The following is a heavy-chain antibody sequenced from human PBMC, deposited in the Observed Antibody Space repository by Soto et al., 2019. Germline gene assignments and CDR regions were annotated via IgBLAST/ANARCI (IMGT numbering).Heavy chain of an antibody. J-gene: IGHJ3*02. CDR2: ISSSGSTI. Sequence: GGSLRLSCAASGFTFSDYYMSWIRQAPGKGLEWVSYISSSGSTIYSADSVKGRLPITRDKAKNSLYLQMKSLRAEDTAVYYCARDQSGSYDMPIPRGLDAFDIWGQGTMVTVSS. CDR3: ARDQSGSYDMPIPRGLDAFDI. V-gene: IGHV3-11*01. D-gene: IGHD3-9*01. CDR1: GFTFSDYY.